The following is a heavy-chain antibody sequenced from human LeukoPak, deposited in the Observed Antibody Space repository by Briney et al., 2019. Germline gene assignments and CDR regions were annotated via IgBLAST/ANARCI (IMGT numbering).Heavy chain of an antibody. CDR1: GYSISRGYY. V-gene: IGHV4-38-2*01. CDR3: ARQVGYYEAFDI. D-gene: IGHD1-26*01. J-gene: IGHJ3*02. Sequence: SETLSLTFAVSGYSISRGYYSGWIRQPPGKGLAWIGTIYQSGTTYYNPSLKSRVTISVDTSKNQFSLKLSSVTAADTAVHYCARQVGYYEAFDIWGQGTMVTVSS. CDR2: IYQSGTT.